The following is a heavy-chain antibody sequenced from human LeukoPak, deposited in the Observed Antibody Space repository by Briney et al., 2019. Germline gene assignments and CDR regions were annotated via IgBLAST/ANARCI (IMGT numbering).Heavy chain of an antibody. D-gene: IGHD3-3*02. J-gene: IGHJ2*01. CDR2: IYYSGST. CDR1: SGSVNSGSYY. V-gene: IGHV4-61*01. Sequence: SETLSLTCTVSSGSVNSGSYYWSWIRQPPGKGLEWIGYIYYSGSTNYNPSLKSRVTMSVDTSKNQFSLKLSSVTAADTAVYYCARHHFRFWYFDLWGRGTLVTVSS. CDR3: ARHHFRFWYFDL.